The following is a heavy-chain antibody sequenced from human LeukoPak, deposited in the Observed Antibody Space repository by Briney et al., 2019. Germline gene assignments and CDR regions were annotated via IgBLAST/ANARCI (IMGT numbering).Heavy chain of an antibody. J-gene: IGHJ4*02. D-gene: IGHD2-2*01. Sequence: GASVKVSCKASGYTFTSYAISWVRQAPGQGLEWMGWISTYNGNTNYAQKLQGRITITTDTSTSTAYMELRSLRSDDTAVYYCARDGIGYCSSTSCYEFDYWGQGTLVTVSS. CDR1: GYTFTSYA. CDR3: ARDGIGYCSSTSCYEFDY. CDR2: ISTYNGNT. V-gene: IGHV1-18*01.